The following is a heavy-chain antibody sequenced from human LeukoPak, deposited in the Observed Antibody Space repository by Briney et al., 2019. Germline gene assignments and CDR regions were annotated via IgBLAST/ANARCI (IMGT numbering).Heavy chain of an antibody. CDR2: MNPNSGGT. J-gene: IGHJ6*02. CDR1: GYTFTCYY. V-gene: IGHV1-2*02. Sequence: ASVKVSCKASGYTFTCYYMHWVRQAPGQGLEWMGWMNPNSGGTNYAQKFQGRVTMTRDTSISTAYMELSRLRSDDTAVYYCARARGVVPAAIRRRDYYYGMDVWGQGTTVTVSS. D-gene: IGHD2-2*02. CDR3: ARARGVVPAAIRRRDYYYGMDV.